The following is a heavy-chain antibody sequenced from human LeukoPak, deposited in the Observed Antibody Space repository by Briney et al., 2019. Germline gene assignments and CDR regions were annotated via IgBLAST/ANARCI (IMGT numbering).Heavy chain of an antibody. D-gene: IGHD2-2*02. Sequence: GASVKVSCKASGGTFSSYAISWVRQAPGQGLEWMGGIIPIFGTANYAQKFQGRVTITTDESTSTAYMELSSLRSEDTAVYYCARDQSYCSSTSCYTKGDAFDIWGQGTMVTVSS. V-gene: IGHV1-69*05. CDR3: ARDQSYCSSTSCYTKGDAFDI. CDR2: IIPIFGTA. CDR1: GGTFSSYA. J-gene: IGHJ3*02.